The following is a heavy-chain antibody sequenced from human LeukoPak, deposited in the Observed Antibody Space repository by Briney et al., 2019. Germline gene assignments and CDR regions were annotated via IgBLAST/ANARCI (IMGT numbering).Heavy chain of an antibody. Sequence: SQTLSLTCTVSGGSISSGGYYWSWIRQHTGKGREGIGYNYYSGSTYYNPALKSRFTISVDKTKNQFSLKLSSVTAPDTAVYYCARYFCSGGRCSPFDYSGQGTLVTVSS. CDR2: NYYSGST. D-gene: IGHD2-15*01. J-gene: IGHJ4*02. V-gene: IGHV4-31*03. CDR3: ARYFCSGGRCSPFDY. CDR1: GGSISSGGYY.